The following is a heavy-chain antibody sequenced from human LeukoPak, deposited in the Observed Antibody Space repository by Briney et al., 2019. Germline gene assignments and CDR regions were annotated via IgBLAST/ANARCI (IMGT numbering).Heavy chain of an antibody. Sequence: GGSLRLSCAASGFTFRDYDMHWVRQAPGRGLEWVSAIGIGDDTHYPDSVKGRFTISRENAKNSLYLQMSNLRDGDTAMYYCVRGGIRVSGIDAFDIWGQGTMVTVSS. V-gene: IGHV3-13*01. CDR3: VRGGIRVSGIDAFDI. J-gene: IGHJ3*02. D-gene: IGHD5/OR15-5a*01. CDR1: GFTFRDYD. CDR2: IGIGDDT.